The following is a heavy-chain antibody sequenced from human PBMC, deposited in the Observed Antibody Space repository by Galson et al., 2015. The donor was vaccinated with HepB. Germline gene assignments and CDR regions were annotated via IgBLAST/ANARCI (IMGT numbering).Heavy chain of an antibody. CDR3: AKGAFGVVPTIDYYFYYMDV. D-gene: IGHD3-3*01. V-gene: IGHV3-23*01. CDR2: VSESGGSA. CDR1: GFTFSTYV. Sequence: SLRISCAAPGFTFSTYVMSWARQPPGKGLEWVSTVSESGGSANYADSVKGRFIISRDNSKNTLDLHMNSPRVADTAVYYCAKGAFGVVPTIDYYFYYMDVCGKGTTVTGSS. J-gene: IGHJ6*03.